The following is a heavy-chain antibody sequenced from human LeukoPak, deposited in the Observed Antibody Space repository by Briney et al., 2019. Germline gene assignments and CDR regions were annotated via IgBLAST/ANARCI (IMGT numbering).Heavy chain of an antibody. CDR1: GFTFSSYW. V-gene: IGHV3-74*01. Sequence: PGGSLRLSCAASGFTFSSYWMHWVRQAPGKGLVWVSRINSDGSSTSYADSVKGRFTISRDNAKNTPYLQMNSLRAEDTAVYYCARVPTTVTTGYWGQGTLVTVSS. J-gene: IGHJ4*02. CDR3: ARVPTTVTTGY. CDR2: INSDGSST. D-gene: IGHD4-17*01.